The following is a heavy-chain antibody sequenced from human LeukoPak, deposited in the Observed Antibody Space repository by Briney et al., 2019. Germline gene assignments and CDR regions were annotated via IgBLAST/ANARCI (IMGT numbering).Heavy chain of an antibody. J-gene: IGHJ4*02. CDR3: ASSHYDILTGYYRAFDY. CDR1: GGSISSYC. D-gene: IGHD3-9*01. Sequence: PSETLSLTCTVSGGSISSYCWSWIRQPPGKGLEWIGYIYYSGNTNYNPSLKSRVTISVDTSKNQFSLKLSSVTAADTAVYYCASSHYDILTGYYRAFDYWGQGTLVTVSS. CDR2: IYYSGNT. V-gene: IGHV4-59*01.